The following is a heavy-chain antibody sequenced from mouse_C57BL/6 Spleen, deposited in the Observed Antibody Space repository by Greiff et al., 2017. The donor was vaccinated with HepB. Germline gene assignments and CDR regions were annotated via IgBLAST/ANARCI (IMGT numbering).Heavy chain of an antibody. J-gene: IGHJ2*01. Sequence: EVQVVESGGGLVQPGGSLKLSCAASGFTFSDYYMYWVRQTPEKRLEWVAYISNGGGSTYYPDTVKGRFTISRDNAKNTLYLQMSRLKSEDTAMYYCARLGRLRRFDYWGQGTTLTVSS. CDR1: GFTFSDYY. CDR3: ARLGRLRRFDY. CDR2: ISNGGGST. V-gene: IGHV5-12*01. D-gene: IGHD2-4*01.